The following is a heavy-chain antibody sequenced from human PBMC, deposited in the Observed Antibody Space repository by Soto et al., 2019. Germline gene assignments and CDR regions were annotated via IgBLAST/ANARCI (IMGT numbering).Heavy chain of an antibody. D-gene: IGHD5-18*01. CDR1: GFTFSSYG. CDR3: AKAWGYSYGYLDYYYGMDV. CDR2: ISYDGSNK. V-gene: IGHV3-30*18. Sequence: GGSLRLSCAASGFTFSSYGMHWVRQAPGKGLEWVAVISYDGSNKYYADSVKGRFTISRDNSKNTLYLQMNSLRAEDTAVYYCAKAWGYSYGYLDYYYGMDVWGQGTTVTVSS. J-gene: IGHJ6*02.